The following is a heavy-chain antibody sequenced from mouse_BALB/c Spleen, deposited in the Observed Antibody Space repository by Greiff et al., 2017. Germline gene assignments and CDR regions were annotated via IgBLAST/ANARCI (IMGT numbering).Heavy chain of an antibody. J-gene: IGHJ1*01. CDR1: GFTFSSYG. CDR2: INSNGGST. CDR3: ARGYYGYWYFDV. Sequence: EVQGVESGGGLVQPGGSLKLSCAASGFTFSSYGMSWVRQTPDKRLELVATINSNGGSTYYPDSVKGRFTISRDNAKNTLYLQMSSLKSEDTAMYYCARGYYGYWYFDVWGAGTTVTVSS. D-gene: IGHD1-1*01. V-gene: IGHV5-6-3*01.